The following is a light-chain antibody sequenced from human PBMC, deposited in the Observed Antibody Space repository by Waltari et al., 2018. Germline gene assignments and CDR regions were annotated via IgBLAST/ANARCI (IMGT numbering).Light chain of an antibody. Sequence: QSALTQPPSASGSPGQSVTISCTATSNDIGAYNYLSWYQQHPGKVPKLLIYDVSKRPSGVPDRFSGSKSANTASLTVSGLRAEDEADYYCISYARSTTYVFGTGTKVTVL. CDR3: ISYARSTTYV. J-gene: IGLJ1*01. CDR2: DVS. CDR1: SNDIGAYNY. V-gene: IGLV2-8*01.